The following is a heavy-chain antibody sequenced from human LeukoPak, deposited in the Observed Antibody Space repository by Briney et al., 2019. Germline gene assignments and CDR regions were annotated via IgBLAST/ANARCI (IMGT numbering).Heavy chain of an antibody. CDR3: ARSGGYYFYMDV. Sequence: ASVRVSCKTSGYTFTDYDITWVRQAPGQGLEWMGWISTYSGTTNYAHNLQGRLTMTTDTSTSTAYMELRNLKSDDTAVYYCARSGGYYFYMDVWGKGTTVTVSS. CDR2: ISTYSGTT. CDR1: GYTFTDYD. D-gene: IGHD1-26*01. V-gene: IGHV1-18*01. J-gene: IGHJ6*03.